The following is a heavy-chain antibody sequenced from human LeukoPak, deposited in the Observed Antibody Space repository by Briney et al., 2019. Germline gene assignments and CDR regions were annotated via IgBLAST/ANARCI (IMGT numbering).Heavy chain of an antibody. V-gene: IGHV3-23*01. CDR2: ISGSGGST. D-gene: IGHD6-19*01. J-gene: IGHJ4*02. CDR3: XXXXXXWLVEYYFDY. Sequence: GGSLRLSSAASGFTFSSYAMSWVRQAPGKGLEWVSAISGSGGSTYYADSVKGRFTISRDNSKNTLYLQMNSLRAEDTAVYYXXXXXXXWLVEYYFDYWGQGTLVTVSS. CDR1: GFTFSSYA.